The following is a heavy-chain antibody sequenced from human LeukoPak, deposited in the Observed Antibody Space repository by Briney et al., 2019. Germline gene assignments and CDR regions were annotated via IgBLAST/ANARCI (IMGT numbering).Heavy chain of an antibody. CDR2: INPGGRST. CDR1: GYTFTNYY. CDR3: ARETSQKGAHYMDV. Sequence: ASVKVSCKASGYTFTNYYIHWVRQAPGQGLEWMGIINPGGRSTSYAQKFQGRVTMTRDTSTSTVYMELSSLRSEDTAVYYCARETSQKGAHYMDVWGKGTTVTISS. V-gene: IGHV1-46*01. D-gene: IGHD3-16*01. J-gene: IGHJ6*03.